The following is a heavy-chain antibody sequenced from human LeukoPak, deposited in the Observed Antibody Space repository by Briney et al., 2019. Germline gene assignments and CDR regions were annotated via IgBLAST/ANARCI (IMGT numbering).Heavy chain of an antibody. CDR2: IYHSGST. J-gene: IGHJ4*02. V-gene: IGHV4-30-2*01. D-gene: IGHD3-10*01. CDR1: GGSISSGGYY. CDR3: ARGIPIDY. Sequence: SETLSLTCTVSGGSISSGGYYWSWIRQPPGKGLEWIGYIYHSGSTYYNPSLKSRVTISVDRSKNQFSLKLSSVTAADTAVYYCARGIPIDYWGQGTLVTVSS.